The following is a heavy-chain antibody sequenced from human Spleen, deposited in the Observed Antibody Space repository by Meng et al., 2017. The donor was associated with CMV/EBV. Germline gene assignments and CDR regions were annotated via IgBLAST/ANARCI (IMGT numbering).Heavy chain of an antibody. V-gene: IGHV4-39*01. D-gene: IGHD2-2*01. CDR3: ARLKWFCSSASCLINWHSLYYFDY. Sequence: SETLSLTCTVSGGSISSSSDYWGWIRQPPGKGLEWIGSIYYSGSTYYNPSLKSRVTISVDTSKNQFSLKLSSVTAADTAVYYCARLKWFCSSASCLINWHSLYYFDYWGQGTLVTVSS. CDR2: IYYSGST. CDR1: GGSISSSSDY. J-gene: IGHJ4*02.